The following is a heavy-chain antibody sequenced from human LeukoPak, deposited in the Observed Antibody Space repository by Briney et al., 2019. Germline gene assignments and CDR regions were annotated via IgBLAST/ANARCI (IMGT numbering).Heavy chain of an antibody. V-gene: IGHV3-21*01. D-gene: IGHD2-21*02. J-gene: IGHJ3*02. CDR3: TSRNQYCGGDCFWAFDI. CDR1: GFXFSRYS. CDR2: ISSSGSYI. Sequence: GGSLRLSCVASGFXFSRYSINWVRQAPGKGLEWVSSISSSGSYIYYADSVKGRFTISRDNAKNSLYLQMNSLRAEDTAVYYCTSRNQYCGGDCFWAFDIWGRGTMVTVSS.